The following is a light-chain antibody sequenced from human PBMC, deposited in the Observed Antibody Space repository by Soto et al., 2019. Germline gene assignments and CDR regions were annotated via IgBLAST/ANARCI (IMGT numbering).Light chain of an antibody. CDR2: DDI. CDR1: RSDVGGYNL. Sequence: QSGLTQTVSVSGSPGQSITMSCTGTRSDVGGYNLVSWYQIISGKAPKLLIHDDIKRPSGVSDRFSGSKSGNTASLTIAGLQAEDEADYYCGSYAGSITLVFGGGTKLTVL. J-gene: IGLJ2*01. CDR3: GSYAGSITLV. V-gene: IGLV2-23*01.